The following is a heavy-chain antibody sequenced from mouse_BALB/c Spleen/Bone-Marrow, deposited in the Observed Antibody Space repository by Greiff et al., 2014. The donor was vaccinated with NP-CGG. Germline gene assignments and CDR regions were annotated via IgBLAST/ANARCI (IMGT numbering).Heavy chain of an antibody. CDR2: ISYSGNT. CDR1: GDSITNAY. D-gene: IGHD3-3*01. Sequence: EVKLVESGPSLVKPSQTLSLTCSVTGDSITNAYWNWIRKFPGNKIDYMGYISYSGNTYYNPSLKSRISITRDTSKNQFYLQLNSVTTEDTATYFCAIGTGYYFDYWGQGTTLTVSS. J-gene: IGHJ2*01. CDR3: AIGTGYYFDY. V-gene: IGHV3-8*02.